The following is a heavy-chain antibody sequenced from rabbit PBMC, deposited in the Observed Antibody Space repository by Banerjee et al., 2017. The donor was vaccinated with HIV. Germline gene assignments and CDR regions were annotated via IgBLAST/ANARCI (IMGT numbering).Heavy chain of an antibody. CDR1: GFSFSSSYY. D-gene: IGHD1-1*01. Sequence: QEQLVESGGDLVKPGASLTLTCTASGFSFSSSYYMCWVRQAPGKGLEWIACIYTGSSGSTYYANWAKGRFTISKTSSTTVTLQMTSLTAADTATYFCARGGAGGVGYFLWGPGTLVTVS. V-gene: IGHV1S45*01. CDR2: IYTGSSGST. J-gene: IGHJ6*01. CDR3: ARGGAGGVGYFL.